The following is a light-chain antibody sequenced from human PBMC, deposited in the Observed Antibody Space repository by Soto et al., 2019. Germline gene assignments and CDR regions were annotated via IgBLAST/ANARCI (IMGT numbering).Light chain of an antibody. J-gene: IGKJ5*01. V-gene: IGKV3-11*01. Sequence: EIVLTQSPGTLALSPGEGATLSCRASQSVTSNSLAWYHQKFGQPPRLLIYDASNRATGIPARFSGSGSGTDFTLTISSLEPEDFAVYYCQQRSNWPPSITFGQGTRLEIK. CDR2: DAS. CDR3: QQRSNWPPSIT. CDR1: QSVTSN.